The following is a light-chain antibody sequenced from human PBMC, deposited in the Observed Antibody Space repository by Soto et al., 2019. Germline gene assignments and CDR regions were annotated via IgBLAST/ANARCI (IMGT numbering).Light chain of an antibody. V-gene: IGKV3-15*01. Sequence: EIVMTQSPATLSASPGVSATLSSTASQSVSSNLAWYKQTPGQAPRLPIYGASTRATGIPDRFSGSGSGTEFTLTISSQQSVDFAVYYCQQYNNWPLLTFGGGTKVEIK. CDR2: GAS. CDR1: QSVSSN. CDR3: QQYNNWPLLT. J-gene: IGKJ4*01.